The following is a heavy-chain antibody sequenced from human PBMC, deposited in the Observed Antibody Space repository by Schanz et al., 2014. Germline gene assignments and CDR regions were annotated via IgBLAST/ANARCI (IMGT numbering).Heavy chain of an antibody. Sequence: QVQLVESGGGLVKPGGSLRLSCAASGLTFSDYYMSWIRQAPGKGLEWVSYISSSSSYTNYADSVKGRFTISRDNSKDTLYLQMSGLTPEDTAVYYCARGPIPIQGVPMDFWGQGTLVIVSS. CDR2: ISSSSSYT. CDR1: GLTFSDYY. J-gene: IGHJ4*02. V-gene: IGHV3-11*06. CDR3: ARGPIPIQGVPMDF. D-gene: IGHD3-10*01.